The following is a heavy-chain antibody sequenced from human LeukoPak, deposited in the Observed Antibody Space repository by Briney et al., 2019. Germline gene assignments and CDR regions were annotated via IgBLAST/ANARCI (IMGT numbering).Heavy chain of an antibody. J-gene: IGHJ4*02. CDR2: IYYSGST. V-gene: IGHV4-39*01. D-gene: IGHD6-19*01. Sequence: SETLSLTCTVSGGSISSGSYYWGWIRQPPGKGLEWIRTIYYSGSTYYNPSLKSRVTISVDTSKNQFSLKLSSVTAADTAVYFCARHYSSGWQYFDCWGQGTLATVSS. CDR1: GGSISSGSYY. CDR3: ARHYSSGWQYFDC.